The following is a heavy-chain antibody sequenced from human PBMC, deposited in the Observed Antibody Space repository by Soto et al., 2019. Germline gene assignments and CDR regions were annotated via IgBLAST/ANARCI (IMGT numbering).Heavy chain of an antibody. CDR1: GFTFTSNG. D-gene: IGHD2-21*01. V-gene: IGHV3-33*01. J-gene: IGHJ4*02. CDR3: ARGGLLLDY. CDR2: IWYDGSNK. Sequence: QVQLVESGGGVVQPGRSLRLSCAASGFTFTSNGMHWVRQAPGKGLEWVAVIWYDGSNKYYADSVKGRFTISRDNSKNTLYLQMNSLRAEDTAVYYCARGGLLLDYWGQRTHVTVTS.